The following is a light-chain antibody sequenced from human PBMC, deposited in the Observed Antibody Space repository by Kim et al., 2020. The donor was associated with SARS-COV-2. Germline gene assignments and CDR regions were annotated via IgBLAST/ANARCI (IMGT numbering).Light chain of an antibody. Sequence: EVVLTQSPGTLSLSPGERATLSCRASQSVRSNYLAWHQPNPGHAPSLLIYTASTSATGIPDMFSGSGSGTFFTLTNSRLEPEDFAVYYCQQYSDPTRTFGRGTKVDIK. CDR2: TAS. J-gene: IGKJ4*02. CDR1: QSVRSNY. V-gene: IGKV3-20*01. CDR3: QQYSDPTRT.